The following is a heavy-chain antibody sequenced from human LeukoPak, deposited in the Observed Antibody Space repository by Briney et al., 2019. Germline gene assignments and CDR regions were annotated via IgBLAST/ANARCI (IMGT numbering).Heavy chain of an antibody. Sequence: PGGSLRLSCAASEFTLSSSAMNWVRQAPGKGLEWVSAISGSGGSTYYADSVKGRFTISRDNSKNTLYLQMNSLRAEDTAVYYCAKGRYYDSSGIPGYWGQGTLVTVSS. CDR1: EFTLSSSA. CDR2: ISGSGGST. J-gene: IGHJ4*02. V-gene: IGHV3-23*01. D-gene: IGHD3-22*01. CDR3: AKGRYYDSSGIPGY.